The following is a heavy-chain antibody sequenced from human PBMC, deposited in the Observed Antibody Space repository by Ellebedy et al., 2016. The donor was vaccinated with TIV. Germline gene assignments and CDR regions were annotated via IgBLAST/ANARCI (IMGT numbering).Heavy chain of an antibody. CDR3: ARGDYGDYSGHFDY. CDR2: ISYDGSNK. Sequence: GESLKISCAASGFTFSSYAMHWVRQAPGKGLEWVAVISYDGSNKYYADSVKGRFTISRDNSKNTLYLQMNSLRAEDTAVYYCARGDYGDYSGHFDYWGQGTLVTVSS. CDR1: GFTFSSYA. J-gene: IGHJ4*02. V-gene: IGHV3-30-3*01. D-gene: IGHD4-17*01.